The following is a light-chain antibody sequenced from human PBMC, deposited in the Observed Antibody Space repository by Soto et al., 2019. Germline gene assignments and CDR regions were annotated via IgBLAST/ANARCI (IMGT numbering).Light chain of an antibody. CDR1: QSISDT. J-gene: IGKJ1*01. Sequence: EIVVKQSPVAVSVSQGGRATLSCRASQSISDTLAWYQQKPGQAHRLLIHGASTRAPGFQARFSGSGSGTDFTLTIRSLQSEDFAVYYCQLYNNWPWTVGQVTKVDNK. CDR2: GAS. CDR3: QLYNNWPWT. V-gene: IGKV3-15*01.